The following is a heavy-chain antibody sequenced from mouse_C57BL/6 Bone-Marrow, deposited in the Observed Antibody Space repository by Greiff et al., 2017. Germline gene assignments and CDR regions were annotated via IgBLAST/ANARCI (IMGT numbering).Heavy chain of an antibody. J-gene: IGHJ4*01. CDR1: GYTFTDYY. V-gene: IGHV1-26*01. D-gene: IGHD2-5*01. Sequence: VQLQQSGPELVKPGASVKISRKASGYTFTDYYMNWLTQSHGKSLEWIGDINPNNGGTSYNQKFKGKATLTEDKSSSTDYMELRSLTSEDSAVYYCARAGSNYVSYYAMDYWGQGTSVTVSS. CDR3: ARAGSNYVSYYAMDY. CDR2: INPNNGGT.